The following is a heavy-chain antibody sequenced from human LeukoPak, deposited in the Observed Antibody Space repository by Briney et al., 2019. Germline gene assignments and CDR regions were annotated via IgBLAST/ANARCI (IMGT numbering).Heavy chain of an antibody. CDR1: GGSFSGYY. D-gene: IGHD4-23*01. J-gene: IGHJ4*02. CDR2: INHSGST. V-gene: IGHV4-34*01. Sequence: SETLSLTCAVYGGSFSGYYWSWIRQPPGKGLEWIGEINHSGSTNYNPSLKSRVTISVDTSKNQFSLKLTTVTAADTAVYYCARGREVTRDFDYWGQGTLVSVSS. CDR3: ARGREVTRDFDY.